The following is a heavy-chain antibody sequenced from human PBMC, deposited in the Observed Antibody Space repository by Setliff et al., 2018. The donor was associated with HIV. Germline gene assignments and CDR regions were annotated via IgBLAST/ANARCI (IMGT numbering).Heavy chain of an antibody. J-gene: IGHJ6*02. Sequence: SETLSLTCTVSGYSISSGYYWGWIRQPPGKGLEWIGSIYHSGNTYYHPSLKSRVTISVDTSTNQFSLKLSSVTAADTAVYYCARPRLHNYYYYGMDVWGQGTTVTVSS. D-gene: IGHD2-21*02. CDR3: ARPRLHNYYYYGMDV. CDR1: GYSISSGYY. CDR2: IYHSGNT. V-gene: IGHV4-38-2*02.